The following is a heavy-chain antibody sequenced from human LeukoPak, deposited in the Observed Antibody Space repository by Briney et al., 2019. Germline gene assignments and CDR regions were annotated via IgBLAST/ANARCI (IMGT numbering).Heavy chain of an antibody. CDR1: GFTFSSYE. CDR3: ARVIAGNYWYDYYYGMDV. D-gene: IGHD4-11*01. CDR2: ISSSGSTI. J-gene: IGHJ6*02. Sequence: GGSLRLSCAASGFTFSSYEMNWVRQAPGKGLEWVSYISSSGSTIYYADSVKGRFTISRDNAKNSLYLQMNSLRAEDTAVYYCARVIAGNYWYDYYYGMDVWGQGTTATVSS. V-gene: IGHV3-48*03.